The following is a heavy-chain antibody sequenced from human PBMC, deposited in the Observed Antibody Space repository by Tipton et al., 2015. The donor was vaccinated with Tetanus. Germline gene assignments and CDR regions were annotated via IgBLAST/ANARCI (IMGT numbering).Heavy chain of an antibody. Sequence: TLSLTCTVSGVSIADNTNYWGWIRQSPGKGLERIGSIYFSGDTYSNPSLKSRATISVDTSRNQFSLRLSSVTAADTAVYYCARHSSGYFTFFDYWGQGTLVTASS. CDR3: ARHSSGYFTFFDY. D-gene: IGHD3-22*01. CDR2: IYFSGDT. V-gene: IGHV4-39*01. CDR1: GVSIADNTNY. J-gene: IGHJ4*02.